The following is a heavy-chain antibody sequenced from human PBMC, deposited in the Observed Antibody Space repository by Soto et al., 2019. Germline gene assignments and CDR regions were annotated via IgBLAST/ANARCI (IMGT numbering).Heavy chain of an antibody. CDR2: ISGSGGST. CDR1: EFTFSVYW. D-gene: IGHD1-1*01. Sequence: PGGSLRLSCTDSEFTFSVYWMHWVRQAPGKGLEWVSAISGSGGSTYYADSVKGRFTISRDNSKNTLYLQMNSLRAEDTAVYYCAKAGTPRLEAPFDPWGQGTLVTVSS. J-gene: IGHJ5*02. CDR3: AKAGTPRLEAPFDP. V-gene: IGHV3-23*01.